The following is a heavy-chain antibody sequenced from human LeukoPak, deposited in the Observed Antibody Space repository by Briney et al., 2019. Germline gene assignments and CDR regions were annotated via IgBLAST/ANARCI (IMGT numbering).Heavy chain of an antibody. Sequence: ASVKVSCKTSGYTFTTYHINWVRQATGQGLEWLGWVNPYSGDRGYAQKFQGRLSITSDTSISTAYMELGSLRSDDTAVYFCARTTSFTASGYDYWGQGTLVTVSS. CDR1: GYTFTTYH. CDR3: ARTTSFTASGYDY. V-gene: IGHV1-8*03. CDR2: VNPYSGDR. D-gene: IGHD6-25*01. J-gene: IGHJ4*02.